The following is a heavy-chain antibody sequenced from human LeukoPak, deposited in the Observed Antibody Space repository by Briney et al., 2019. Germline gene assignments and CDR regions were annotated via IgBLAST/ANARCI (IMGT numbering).Heavy chain of an antibody. CDR2: INPRGDST. D-gene: IGHD2-8*01. CDR3: ARKWSSRDWFDP. CDR1: GYIFTTYS. J-gene: IGHJ5*02. V-gene: IGHV1-46*01. Sequence: ASVKVSCKTSGYIFTTYSIHWVRRAPGQGLEWLGVINPRGDSTVYAQNFQGRVTMTSDTSTSTIYMELSGLKSEDTGLYFCARKWSSRDWFDPWGQGTLVTASS.